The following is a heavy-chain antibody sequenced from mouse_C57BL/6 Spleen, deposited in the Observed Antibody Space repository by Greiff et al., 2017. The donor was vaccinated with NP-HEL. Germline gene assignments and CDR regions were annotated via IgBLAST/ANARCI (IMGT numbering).Heavy chain of an antibody. CDR2: INPNNGGT. CDR3: ARSGLLRYQAWFAY. J-gene: IGHJ3*01. Sequence: VQLQQSGPELVKPGASVKIPCKASGYTFTDYNMDWVKQSHGKSLEWIGDINPNNGGTIYNQKFKGKATLTVDKSSSTAYMELRSLTSEDTAVYYCARSGLLRYQAWFAYWGQGTLVTVSA. CDR1: GYTFTDYN. V-gene: IGHV1-18*01. D-gene: IGHD1-1*01.